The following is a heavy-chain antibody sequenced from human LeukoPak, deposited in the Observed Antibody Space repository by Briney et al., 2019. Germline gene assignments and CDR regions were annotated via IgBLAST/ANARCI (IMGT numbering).Heavy chain of an antibody. CDR2: ISWNSGSI. V-gene: IGHV3-9*03. J-gene: IGHJ3*02. CDR1: GFTFDDYA. Sequence: SLRLSCAASGFTFDDYAMHWVRQAPGKGLEWVSGISWNSGSIGYADSVKGRFTISRDNAKNSLYLQMNSLRAEDMALYYCAKDKHLYDRTGAFDIWGQGTMVTVSS. CDR3: AKDKHLYDRTGAFDI. D-gene: IGHD1-14*01.